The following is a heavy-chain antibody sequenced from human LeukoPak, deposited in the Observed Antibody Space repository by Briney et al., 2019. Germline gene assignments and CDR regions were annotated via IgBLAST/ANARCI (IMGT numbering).Heavy chain of an antibody. V-gene: IGHV4-30-2*01. CDR1: GVSIGSGGYY. D-gene: IGHD6-13*01. Sequence: SETLSLTCTVSGVSIGSGGYYWSWIRQPPGKGLEWIGKIYHSGSTYYNPSLKSRVTISVDLSNNQFSLKLSSVTAADTAMYYCARALSSWYFDYWGQGTLVTVSS. CDR2: IYHSGST. CDR3: ARALSSWYFDY. J-gene: IGHJ4*02.